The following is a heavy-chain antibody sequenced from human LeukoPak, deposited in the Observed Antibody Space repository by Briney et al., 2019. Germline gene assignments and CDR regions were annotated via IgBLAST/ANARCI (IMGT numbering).Heavy chain of an antibody. D-gene: IGHD3-9*01. CDR2: ISSSSSYI. CDR3: ASSNILTGHYYYYMDV. CDR1: GFTFSSYS. J-gene: IGHJ6*03. V-gene: IGHV3-21*01. Sequence: GGSLRLSCAASGFTFSSYSMNWVRQAPGKGLEWVSSISSSSSYIYYADSVKGRFTISRDNAKNSLYLQMNSLRAEDTAVYYCASSNILTGHYYYYMDVWGKGTTVTVSS.